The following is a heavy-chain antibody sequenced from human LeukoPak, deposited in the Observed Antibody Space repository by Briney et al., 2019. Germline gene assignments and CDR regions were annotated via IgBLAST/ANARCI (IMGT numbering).Heavy chain of an antibody. J-gene: IGHJ3*02. V-gene: IGHV3-23*01. CDR1: GFTFSSYG. CDR3: TKAWGRLPEI. Sequence: PGGSLRLSCAASGFTFSSYGMSWVRQAPGKGLEWVSAISGSGGSTYYADSVKGRFTISRDNSKNTLYLQMNSLRVEDTAVYYCTKAWGRLPEIWGQGTMVTVSS. CDR2: ISGSGGST. D-gene: IGHD3-16*01.